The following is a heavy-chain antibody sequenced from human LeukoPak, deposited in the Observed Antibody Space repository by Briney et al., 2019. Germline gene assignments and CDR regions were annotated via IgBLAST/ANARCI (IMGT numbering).Heavy chain of an antibody. CDR3: ARHGHCTNGVCYSNYYYHMDV. Sequence: GESLKISCKGSGYSFTSYWIGWVRQMPGKGLEWMGIIYPGDSDTRYSPSFQGQVTISADKSISTAYLQWSSLKASDTAAYYCARHGHCTNGVCYSNYYYHMDVWGKGTTVTVSS. CDR2: IYPGDSDT. D-gene: IGHD2-8*01. J-gene: IGHJ6*03. CDR1: GYSFTSYW. V-gene: IGHV5-51*01.